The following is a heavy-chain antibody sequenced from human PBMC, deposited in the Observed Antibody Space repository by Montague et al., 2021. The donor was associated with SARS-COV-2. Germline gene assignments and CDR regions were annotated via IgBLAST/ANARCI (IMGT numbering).Heavy chain of an antibody. Sequence: SRSLSLSASGFPFSSYSMNWVRQAPGKGLEWVSSMSNSNSYIYYADSVKGRFTISRDNAKNSLYLQMNSLRAEDTAVYYCARAAWGYYDSSGYLDYWGQGTLVTVSS. D-gene: IGHD3-22*01. V-gene: IGHV3-21*01. CDR1: GFPFSSYS. CDR3: ARAAWGYYDSSGYLDY. J-gene: IGHJ4*02. CDR2: MSNSNSYI.